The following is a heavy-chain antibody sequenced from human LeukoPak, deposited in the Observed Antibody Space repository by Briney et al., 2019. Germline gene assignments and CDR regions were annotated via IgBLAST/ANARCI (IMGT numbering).Heavy chain of an antibody. CDR1: GFTFSSYA. J-gene: IGHJ4*02. D-gene: IGHD3-22*01. V-gene: IGHV3-23*01. CDR3: AKTYYYDSSGYYQTNLGRLCFDY. CDR2: ISGSGGST. Sequence: GGSLRLSCAASGFTFSSYAMSWVRQAPGKGLEWVSAISGSGGSTYYADSVKGRFTISRDNSKNTLYLQMNSLRAEDTAVYYCAKTYYYDSSGYYQTNLGRLCFDYWGQGTLVTVSS.